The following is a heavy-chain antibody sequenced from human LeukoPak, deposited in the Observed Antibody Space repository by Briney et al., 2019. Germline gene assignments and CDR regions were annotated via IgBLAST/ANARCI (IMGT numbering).Heavy chain of an antibody. CDR2: IYHSGST. Sequence: SETLSLTCTVSGGSISSGGYYWSWIRQPPGKGLEWIGYIYHSGSTYYNPSLKSRVTISVDRSKNQFSLKLSSVAAADTAVYYCARVSGYDAFDIWGQGTLVTVSS. CDR3: ARVSGYDAFDI. D-gene: IGHD3-10*01. V-gene: IGHV4-30-2*01. CDR1: GGSISSGGYY. J-gene: IGHJ3*02.